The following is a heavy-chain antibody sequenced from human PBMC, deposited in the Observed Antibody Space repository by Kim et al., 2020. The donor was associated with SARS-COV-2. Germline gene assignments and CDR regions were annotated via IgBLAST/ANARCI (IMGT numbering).Heavy chain of an antibody. CDR3: ASSVRSGYYSLNTDSYG. Sequence: SVKVSCKASGGTSSSYVMSWVRQAPGQGLEWMGGIIPIFGTTNYAQKVQDRVTITADESTSTAYMELSSLRSEDTAVYYCASSVRSGYYSLNTDSYG. J-gene: IGHJ6*01. CDR2: IIPIFGTT. V-gene: IGHV1-69*13. CDR1: GGTSSSYV. D-gene: IGHD3-3*01.